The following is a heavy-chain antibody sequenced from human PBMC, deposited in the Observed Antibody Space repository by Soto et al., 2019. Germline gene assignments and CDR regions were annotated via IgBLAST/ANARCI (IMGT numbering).Heavy chain of an antibody. J-gene: IGHJ4*02. CDR3: ARELRYCSSTSCY. V-gene: IGHV3-21*01. D-gene: IGHD2-2*01. CDR2: ISSSSSYI. Sequence: EVQLVESGGGLVKPGGSLRLSCAASGFTFSRYSMNWVRQAPGKGLEWVSSISSSSSYIYYADSVKGRLTISRDNATNSLYLQMHSLRAEDTAVDYCARELRYCSSTSCYWGQGTLVTVSS. CDR1: GFTFSRYS.